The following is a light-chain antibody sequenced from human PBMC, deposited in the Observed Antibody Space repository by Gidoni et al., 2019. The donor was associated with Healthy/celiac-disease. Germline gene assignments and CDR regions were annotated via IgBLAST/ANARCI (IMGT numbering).Light chain of an antibody. CDR3: QQYNNWPPWT. J-gene: IGKJ1*01. Sequence: IVMTQSPATLSVSPGERATLSCRASQSVSSNLAWYQKKPGQAPRLLIYGASTMATGIPARFSGSGSGKEFTLTISSLQSEDFEVYYCQQYNNWPPWTFGQGTKVEIK. CDR2: GAS. V-gene: IGKV3-15*01. CDR1: QSVSSN.